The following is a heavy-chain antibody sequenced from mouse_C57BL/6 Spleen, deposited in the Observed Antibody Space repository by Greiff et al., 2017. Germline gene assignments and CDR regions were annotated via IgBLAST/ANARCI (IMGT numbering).Heavy chain of an antibody. CDR3: ARGIYYDYDGGWYFDV. J-gene: IGHJ1*03. V-gene: IGHV1-55*01. CDR1: GYTFTSYW. D-gene: IGHD2-4*01. Sequence: QVQLQQPGAELVKPGASVKMSCKASGYTFTSYWITWVKQRPGQGLAWIGDIYPGSGSTNYTEKFKSKATLTVDTSSSTDYMQLSSLTAEDSAVYYCARGIYYDYDGGWYFDVWGTGTTVTVSS. CDR2: IYPGSGST.